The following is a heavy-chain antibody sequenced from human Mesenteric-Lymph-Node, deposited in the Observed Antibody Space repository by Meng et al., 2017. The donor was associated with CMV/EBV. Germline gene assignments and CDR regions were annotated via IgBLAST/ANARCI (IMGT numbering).Heavy chain of an antibody. D-gene: IGHD3-3*01. Sequence: YYWSWIRQHPGKGLGWIGYIYYSGSTYYNPSLKSRVTISVDTSKNQFSLKLSSVTAADTAVYYCARSTPSITIFGVAPELSLYYFDYWGQGTLVTVSS. CDR2: IYYSGST. J-gene: IGHJ4*02. CDR3: ARSTPSITIFGVAPELSLYYFDY. CDR1: YY. V-gene: IGHV4-31*02.